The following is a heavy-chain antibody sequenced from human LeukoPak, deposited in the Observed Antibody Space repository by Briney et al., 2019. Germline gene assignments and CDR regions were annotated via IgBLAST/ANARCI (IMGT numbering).Heavy chain of an antibody. J-gene: IGHJ4*02. CDR3: ARGRYYYDSSGYYPRHYFDY. Sequence: SVKVSCKASGGTFSSYAISWVRQAPGQGLGWMGGIIPIFGTANYAQKFQGRVTITTDESTSTAYMELSSLRSEDTAVYYCARGRYYYDSSGYYPRHYFDYWGQGTLVTVSS. V-gene: IGHV1-69*05. CDR1: GGTFSSYA. CDR2: IIPIFGTA. D-gene: IGHD3-22*01.